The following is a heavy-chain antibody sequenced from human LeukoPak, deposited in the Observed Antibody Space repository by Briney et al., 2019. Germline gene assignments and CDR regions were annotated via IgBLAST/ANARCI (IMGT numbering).Heavy chain of an antibody. CDR3: ARSGCNRSGGSCYGWFDP. CDR2: IYYSGST. D-gene: IGHD2-15*01. CDR1: GGSISSYY. V-gene: IGHV4-59*08. J-gene: IGHJ5*02. Sequence: PSETLSLTCTVSGGSISSYYWSWIRQPPGKGLEWIGYIYYSGSTNYNPSLKSRVTISVDTSKNQFSLKLSSVTAADTAVYYCARSGCNRSGGSCYGWFDPWGQGTLVAVSS.